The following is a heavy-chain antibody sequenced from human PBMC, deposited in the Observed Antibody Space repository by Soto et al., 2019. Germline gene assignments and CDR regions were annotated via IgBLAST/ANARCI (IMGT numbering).Heavy chain of an antibody. Sequence: QVQLQQWGAGLLKPSETLSLTCAVYGGSFSGYYWSWIRQPPGKGLEWIGEINHSGSTNYNPSLKSRVTISXXTXKXXFSLKLSSVTAADTAVYYCARAGDYGGNSGRAFDIWGQGTMVTVSS. V-gene: IGHV4-34*01. CDR1: GGSFSGYY. D-gene: IGHD4-17*01. CDR2: INHSGST. CDR3: ARAGDYGGNSGRAFDI. J-gene: IGHJ3*02.